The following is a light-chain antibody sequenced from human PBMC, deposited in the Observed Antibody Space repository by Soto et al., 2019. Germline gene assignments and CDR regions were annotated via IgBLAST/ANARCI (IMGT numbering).Light chain of an antibody. V-gene: IGKV1-39*01. CDR1: QSISNY. CDR3: QQRYSAPLT. Sequence: DIQLTQSPSSLSASVGDRVTITCRTSQSISNYLNWYQQKPGKVPKLLIYAASSLQSGVPSRFSGSGSGTDFTLTISRLQPEDFATYYCQQRYSAPLTFGGGTKVDIK. CDR2: AAS. J-gene: IGKJ4*01.